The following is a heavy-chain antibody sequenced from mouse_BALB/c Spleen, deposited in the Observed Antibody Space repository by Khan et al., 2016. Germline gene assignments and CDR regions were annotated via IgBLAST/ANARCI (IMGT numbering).Heavy chain of an antibody. V-gene: IGHV2-6-7*01. Sequence: QVQLKQSGPGLVAPSQSLSITCTVSGFSLTGFSVNWVRQPPGKALEWLGMIWGDGSTDYNPGPKSRLSFSKDDSKRQVFFKTNSIQTEDTARYYCASYDDYDGGFAYWGQGTLVTVSA. CDR1: GFSLTGFS. CDR2: IWGDGST. CDR3: ASYDDYDGGFAY. D-gene: IGHD2-4*01. J-gene: IGHJ3*01.